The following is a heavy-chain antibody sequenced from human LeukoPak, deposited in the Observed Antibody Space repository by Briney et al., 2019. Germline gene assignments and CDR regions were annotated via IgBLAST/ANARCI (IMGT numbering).Heavy chain of an antibody. V-gene: IGHV4-34*01. CDR1: GGSFSGYY. CDR3: ARFRSGAVDY. J-gene: IGHJ4*02. CDR2: INHSGST. D-gene: IGHD2-15*01. Sequence: SETLSLTCAVYGGSFSGYYWSWIRQPPGKGLEWIGEINHSGSTNYNPSLKSRVTISVDTSKNQFSLKLSSVTAADTAVYYCARFRSGAVDYWGQGTLVTVSS.